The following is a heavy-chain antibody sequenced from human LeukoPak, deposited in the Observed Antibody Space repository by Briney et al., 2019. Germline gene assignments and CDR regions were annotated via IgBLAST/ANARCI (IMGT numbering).Heavy chain of an antibody. J-gene: IGHJ4*02. CDR1: GFTFSRHW. D-gene: IGHD1-1*01. CDR3: AKVEGASKASVY. Sequence: PGGSLRLSCAASGFTFSRHWMSWVRQAPGKGLEWVSSISGSGGSTYYADSVKGRFTISRDNSKNTLYLQMYSLRAEDTAVYYCAKVEGASKASVYWGQGALVTVSS. CDR2: ISGSGGST. V-gene: IGHV3-23*01.